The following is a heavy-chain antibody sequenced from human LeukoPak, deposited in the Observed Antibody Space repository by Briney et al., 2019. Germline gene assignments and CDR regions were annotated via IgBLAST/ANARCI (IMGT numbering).Heavy chain of an antibody. CDR1: GYTFTSYG. Sequence: ASVKVSCKASGYTFTSYGISWVRQAPGQGLEWMGWISAYNGNTNYAQKLQGGVTMTTDTSTSTAYMELRSLRSDDTAVYYCAVIAVVVTATTRDDYWGQGTLVTVSS. CDR3: AVIAVVVTATTRDDY. CDR2: ISAYNGNT. J-gene: IGHJ4*02. D-gene: IGHD2-21*02. V-gene: IGHV1-18*01.